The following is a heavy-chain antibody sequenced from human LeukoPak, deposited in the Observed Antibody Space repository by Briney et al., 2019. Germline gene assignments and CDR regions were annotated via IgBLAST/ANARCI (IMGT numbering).Heavy chain of an antibody. V-gene: IGHV2-5*01. J-gene: IGHJ4*02. D-gene: IGHD6-25*01. Sequence: SGPPLVEPTQTLTLTCTFSGFSLSTDEVGVGWIRQPPGRALEWLAHHYWNDNEFYSPSLQSRLTITKDTSKNQVALTMTNVDPVDTATYYCAYQVYSSGWHPFAYWGQGILVTVAS. CDR3: AYQVYSSGWHPFAY. CDR1: GFSLSTDEVG. CDR2: HYWNDNE.